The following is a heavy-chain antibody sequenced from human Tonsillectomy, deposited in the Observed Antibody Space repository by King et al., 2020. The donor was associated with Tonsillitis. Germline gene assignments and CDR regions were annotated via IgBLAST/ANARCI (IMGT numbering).Heavy chain of an antibody. D-gene: IGHD2-15*01. Sequence: QLVQSGAEVKKPGSSVKVSCKASGGTFRSYAFSWVRQAPGQGLEWMGGIIPLFGTTNYAQKFQGRVTITADESTSTAYMDLSSLRSEDTAVYYCARVAATLYYYCYGMDVWGQGTTVTVSS. CDR3: ARVAATLYYYCYGMDV. V-gene: IGHV1-69*01. J-gene: IGHJ6*02. CDR1: GGTFRSYA. CDR2: IIPLFGTT.